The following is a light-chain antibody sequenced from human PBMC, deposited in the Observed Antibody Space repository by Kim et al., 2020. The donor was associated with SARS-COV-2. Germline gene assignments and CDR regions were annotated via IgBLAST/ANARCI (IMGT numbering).Light chain of an antibody. CDR1: NIGSKS. CDR2: YDS. Sequence: VLTQPPSVSVAPGKTARITCGGINIGSKSVHWYQQKPGQAPVLVIYYDSDRPSGIPERFSGSNSGNTATLTISRVEAGDEADYYCQVWDSSSDLSYVFGTGTKVTVL. J-gene: IGLJ1*01. CDR3: QVWDSSSDLSYV. V-gene: IGLV3-21*04.